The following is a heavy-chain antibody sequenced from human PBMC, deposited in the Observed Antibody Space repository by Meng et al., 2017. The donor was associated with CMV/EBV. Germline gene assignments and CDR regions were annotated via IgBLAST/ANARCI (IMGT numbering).Heavy chain of an antibody. CDR3: ARVIGSGYYHDY. D-gene: IGHD3-22*01. V-gene: IGHV1-69*02. CDR2: IIPILGIA. Sequence: SVKVSCKASGGTFSSYTISRVRQAPGQGLEWMGRIIPILGIANYAQKFQGRVTITADKSTSTAHMELSSLRSEDTAVYYCARVIGSGYYHDYWGQGTLVTVSS. J-gene: IGHJ4*02. CDR1: GGTFSSYT.